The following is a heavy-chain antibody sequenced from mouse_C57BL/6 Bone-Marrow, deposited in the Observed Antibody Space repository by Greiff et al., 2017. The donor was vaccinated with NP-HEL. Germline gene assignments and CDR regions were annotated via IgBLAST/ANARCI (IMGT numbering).Heavy chain of an antibody. Sequence: QVQLKQPGAELVKPGASVKLSCKASGYTFTSYWMHWVKQRPGRGLEWIGRIDPNSGGTKYNEKFKSKATLTVDKPSSTAYMQLSSLTSEDSAVYYCARSGYSNYVHYFDYWGQGTTLTVSS. D-gene: IGHD2-5*01. CDR3: ARSGYSNYVHYFDY. CDR2: IDPNSGGT. CDR1: GYTFTSYW. J-gene: IGHJ2*01. V-gene: IGHV1-72*01.